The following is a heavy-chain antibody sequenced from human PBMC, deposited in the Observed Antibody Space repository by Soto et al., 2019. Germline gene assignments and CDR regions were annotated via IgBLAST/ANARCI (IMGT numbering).Heavy chain of an antibody. CDR3: ARDPDLIEAAGNYFDY. V-gene: IGHV1-3*01. CDR2: INAGNGNT. CDR1: GYTFTSYA. J-gene: IGHJ4*02. D-gene: IGHD6-13*01. Sequence: ASVKVSCKASGYTFTSYAMHWVRQAPGQRLEWMGWINAGNGNTKYSQKFQGRVTITRDTSASTAYIELSSLRSEDTAVYYCARDPDLIEAAGNYFDYWGQGTLVTVSS.